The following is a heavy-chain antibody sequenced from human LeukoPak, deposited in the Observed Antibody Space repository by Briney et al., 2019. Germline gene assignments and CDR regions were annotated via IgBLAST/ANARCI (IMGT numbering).Heavy chain of an antibody. CDR2: IWYDGSNK. CDR3: ARDGVRYYDSSGHFDY. J-gene: IGHJ4*02. CDR1: GFTFSDYY. V-gene: IGHV3-33*08. Sequence: GGSLRLSCAASGFTFSDYYMSWIRQAPGKGLEWVAVIWYDGSNKYYADSVKGRFTISRDNSKNTLYLQMNSLRAEDTAVYYCARDGVRYYDSSGHFDYWGQGTLVTVSS. D-gene: IGHD3-22*01.